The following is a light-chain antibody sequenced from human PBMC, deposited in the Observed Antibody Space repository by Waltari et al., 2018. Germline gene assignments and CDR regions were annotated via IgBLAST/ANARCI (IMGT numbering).Light chain of an antibody. J-gene: IGLJ3*02. CDR1: SSHIGTNY. CDR3: ATWDDSLNGWV. CDR2: NNN. V-gene: IGLV1-44*01. Sequence: QSVLTQPPSTSGTPGQRVTISCSGSSSHIGTNYVSWYQQLPGTAPTLLIYNNNQRPSGVPDRFSGSKSGTSASLAISGLQSEDEADYYCATWDDSLNGWVFGGGTKLTVL.